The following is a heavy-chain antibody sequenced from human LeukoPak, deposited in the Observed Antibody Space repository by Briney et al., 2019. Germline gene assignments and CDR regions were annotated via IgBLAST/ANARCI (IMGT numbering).Heavy chain of an antibody. Sequence: GASVKVSCKASGYTFTGYYMHWVRQAPGQGLEWMGWINPNSGDTNYAQKFQGRVTMTRDTSISTAYMELSRLASDDTAVYYCARLGATGGFDIWGQGTMVTVSS. CDR2: INPNSGDT. V-gene: IGHV1-2*02. CDR3: ARLGATGGFDI. CDR1: GYTFTGYY. D-gene: IGHD1-26*01. J-gene: IGHJ3*02.